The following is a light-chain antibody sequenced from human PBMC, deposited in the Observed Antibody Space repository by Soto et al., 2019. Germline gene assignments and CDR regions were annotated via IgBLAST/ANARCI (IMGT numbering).Light chain of an antibody. V-gene: IGLV2-14*01. Sequence: QSVLTQPASVSGSPGQSITISCTGTSSDVGGYNYVSWYQQHPGKAPKLMIYDVSHRPSGVSNRFSGSKSGNTASLTISGLQAEDEADYYCSSYTSSSTVVFGGGTKRTVL. CDR1: SSDVGGYNY. CDR3: SSYTSSSTVV. J-gene: IGLJ2*01. CDR2: DVS.